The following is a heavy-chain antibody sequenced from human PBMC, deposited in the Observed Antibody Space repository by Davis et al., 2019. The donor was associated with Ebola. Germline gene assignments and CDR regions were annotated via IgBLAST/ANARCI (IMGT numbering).Heavy chain of an antibody. CDR3: AKDFHDYGDYFWEDAFDI. J-gene: IGHJ3*02. D-gene: IGHD4-17*01. CDR2: ISGSGGST. CDR1: GFTFSAYN. V-gene: IGHV3-23*01. Sequence: PGGSLRLSCAASGFTFSAYNMNWVRQAPGKGLEWVSAISGSGGSTYYADSVKGRFTISRDNSKKTLYLQMNSLRAEDTAVYYCAKDFHDYGDYFWEDAFDIWGQGTKVTVSS.